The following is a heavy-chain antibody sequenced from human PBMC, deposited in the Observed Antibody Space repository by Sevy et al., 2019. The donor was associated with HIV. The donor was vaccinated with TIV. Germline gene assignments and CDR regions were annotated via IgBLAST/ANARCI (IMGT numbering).Heavy chain of an antibody. V-gene: IGHV1-18*01. J-gene: IGHJ6*02. CDR3: ARLEASGSGWYGNGMDD. Sequence: ASVKVSCKASGYPFSTYAISWVRQAPGQGLECMGWISAYNGHTNYAQSLQDRVTMTTDTSTSTAYMELRSLRSDDTAVYYCARLEASGSGWYGNGMDDWGQGTTVTVSS. D-gene: IGHD6-19*01. CDR1: GYPFSTYA. CDR2: ISAYNGHT.